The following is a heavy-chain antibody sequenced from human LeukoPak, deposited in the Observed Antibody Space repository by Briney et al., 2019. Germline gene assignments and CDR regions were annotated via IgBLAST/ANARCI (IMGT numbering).Heavy chain of an antibody. CDR3: AKDILRGGKDYYYGMDV. CDR2: ISWSSGSI. V-gene: IGHV3-9*01. CDR1: GFTFDDYA. J-gene: IGHJ6*02. Sequence: PGGSLRLSCAASGFTFDDYAMHWVRQAPGKGLEWVSGISWSSGSIGYADSVKGRFTISRDNAKNSLYLQMNSLRAEDTALYYCAKDILRGGKDYYYGMDVWGQGTTVTVSS. D-gene: IGHD2-15*01.